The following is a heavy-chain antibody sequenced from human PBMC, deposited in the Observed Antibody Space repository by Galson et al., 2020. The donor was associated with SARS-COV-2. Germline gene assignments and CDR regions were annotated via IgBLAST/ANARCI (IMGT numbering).Heavy chain of an antibody. CDR2: IHYSGST. J-gene: IGHJ6*02. D-gene: IGHD6-19*01. V-gene: IGHV4-39*01. Sequence: SETLSLTCTVPGGSVRSSGKYWVWIRQSPGKGLEYIGSIHYSGSTYYNPSLKSRVTTSVDTSKNQVSLKLSSVTAADTAVYYCARGAYDPVAGHYGDDGMGVWGQGGTVTVSS. CDR1: GGSVRSSGKY. CDR3: ARGAYDPVAGHYGDDGMGV.